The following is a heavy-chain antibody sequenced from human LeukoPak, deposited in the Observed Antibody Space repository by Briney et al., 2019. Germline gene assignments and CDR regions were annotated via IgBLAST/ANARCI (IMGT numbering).Heavy chain of an antibody. CDR1: GGTFSSYA. CDR2: IIPIFGTA. J-gene: IGHJ6*04. D-gene: IGHD2-2*01. CDR3: ARLPLLRCSSTSCYGDYYYGMDV. Sequence: ASVKVSCKASGGTFSSYAISWVRQAPGQGLEWMGGIIPIFGTANYAQKFQGRVTITADESTSTAHMELSSLRSEDTAVYYRARLPLLRCSSTSCYGDYYYGMDVWGKGTTVTVSS. V-gene: IGHV1-69*13.